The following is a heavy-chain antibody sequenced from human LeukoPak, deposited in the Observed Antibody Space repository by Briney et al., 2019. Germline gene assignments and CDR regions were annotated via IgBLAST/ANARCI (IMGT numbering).Heavy chain of an antibody. Sequence: GGSLRLSCAASGFTFSSYSMNWVRQAPGKGLEWVSSISSSSSYIYYADSVKGRFTISRDNAKNSLYLQMNSLGAEDTAVYYCARDYLVLMEQQLVLGAFDIWGQGTMVTVSS. CDR2: ISSSSSYI. V-gene: IGHV3-21*01. D-gene: IGHD6-13*01. J-gene: IGHJ3*02. CDR3: ARDYLVLMEQQLVLGAFDI. CDR1: GFTFSSYS.